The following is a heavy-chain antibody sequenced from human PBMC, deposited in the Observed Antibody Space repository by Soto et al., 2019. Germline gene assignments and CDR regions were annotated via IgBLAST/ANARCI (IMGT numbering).Heavy chain of an antibody. Sequence: QVQLVESGGGVVQPGRSLRLSCAASGFTFSSFAMHWVRQAPGKGLEWVAVISYDGNNKYYADSVKGRFTISRDNSKNTLYLQMNSLRAEDTAVYYCARYRGYSYHSYYFDYWGQGNLVTVSS. J-gene: IGHJ4*02. CDR2: ISYDGNNK. CDR3: ARYRGYSYHSYYFDY. D-gene: IGHD5-18*01. CDR1: GFTFSSFA. V-gene: IGHV3-30-3*01.